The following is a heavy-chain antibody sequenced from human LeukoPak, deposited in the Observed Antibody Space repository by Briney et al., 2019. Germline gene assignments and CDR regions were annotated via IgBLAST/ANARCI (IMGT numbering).Heavy chain of an antibody. D-gene: IGHD4-23*01. CDR1: GFTFSSYA. CDR2: INSDGSST. J-gene: IGHJ4*02. V-gene: IGHV3-74*01. Sequence: PGGSLRLSCAASGFTFSSYAMSWVRQAPGKGLVWVSRINSDGSSTSYADSVKGRFTISRDNSKNTLYLQMNSLRAEDTAVYYCARAERYGGNSEFDYWGQGTLVTVSS. CDR3: ARAERYGGNSEFDY.